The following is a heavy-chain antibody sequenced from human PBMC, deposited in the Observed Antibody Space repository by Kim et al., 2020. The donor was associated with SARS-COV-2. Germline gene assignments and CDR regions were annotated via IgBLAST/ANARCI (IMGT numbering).Heavy chain of an antibody. J-gene: IGHJ3*02. V-gene: IGHV4-39*07. CDR3: ARRMVRGVIDDAFDI. CDR1: GGSISSSSYY. Sequence: SETLSLTCTVSGGSISSSSYYWGWIRQPPGKGLEWIGSIYYSGSTYYNPSLKSRVTISVDTSKNQFSLKLSSVTAADTAVYYCARRMVRGVIDDAFDIWGQETIVTVSS. D-gene: IGHD3-10*01. CDR2: IYYSGST.